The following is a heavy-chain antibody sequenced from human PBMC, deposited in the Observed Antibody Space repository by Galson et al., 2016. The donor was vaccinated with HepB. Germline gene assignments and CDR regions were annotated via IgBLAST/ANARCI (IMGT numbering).Heavy chain of an antibody. CDR2: TYYRSRWYN. J-gene: IGHJ4*02. D-gene: IGHD2-21*01. CDR3: ARDPQHVVEEGFDY. V-gene: IGHV6-1*01. Sequence: CAISGDSVSSHSAVWNWIRQSPSRGLEWLGRTYYRSRWYNDYATSVKGRITINGDTSKNQFSHQLTSVTPEDTAMYFCARDPQHVVEEGFDYWGQGTLVTVSS. CDR1: GDSVSSHSAV.